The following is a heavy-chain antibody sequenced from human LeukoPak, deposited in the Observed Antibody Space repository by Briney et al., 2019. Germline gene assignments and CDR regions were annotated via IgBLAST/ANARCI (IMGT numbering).Heavy chain of an antibody. J-gene: IGHJ4*02. Sequence: GGSLRLSCAASGFTFSSYGMHWVRQAPGKGLEWVALIWYDGSNKYYADSVKGRLNISRDNSKNTLYLQMNSLRAEDTAVYYCARQGPRGNSQFDYWGQGTLVTVSS. CDR1: GFTFSSYG. D-gene: IGHD2/OR15-2a*01. V-gene: IGHV3-33*01. CDR3: ARQGPRGNSQFDY. CDR2: IWYDGSNK.